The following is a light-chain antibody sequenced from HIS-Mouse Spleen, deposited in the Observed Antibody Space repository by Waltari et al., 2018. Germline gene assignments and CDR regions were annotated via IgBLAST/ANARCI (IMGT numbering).Light chain of an antibody. CDR1: SSNIGSNY. V-gene: IGLV1-47*01. CDR3: AAWDDSLNGNYV. CDR2: RNN. Sequence: QSVLTQPPSASGTPGQRVTISCSGSSSNIGSNYVYWYQQLPGTAPKLPIYRNNPRPSGVPDRFSGSKSGTSASLAISGLRSEDEADYYCAAWDDSLNGNYVFGTGTKVTVL. J-gene: IGLJ1*01.